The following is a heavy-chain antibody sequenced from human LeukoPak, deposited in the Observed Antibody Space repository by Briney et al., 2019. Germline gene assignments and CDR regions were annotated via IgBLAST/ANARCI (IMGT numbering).Heavy chain of an antibody. CDR1: GFTFSAYG. D-gene: IGHD4-17*01. Sequence: PGGSLRPSCAASGFTFSAYGVTWVRQAPGKGLEWVSSMGVSGDNVHYADSVKGRFAISRDNSKNTLYLQMNSLRAEDAAVYDCAKDPNGDYVGAFDTWGQGTMVSVSS. CDR2: MGVSGDNV. J-gene: IGHJ3*02. CDR3: AKDPNGDYVGAFDT. V-gene: IGHV3-23*01.